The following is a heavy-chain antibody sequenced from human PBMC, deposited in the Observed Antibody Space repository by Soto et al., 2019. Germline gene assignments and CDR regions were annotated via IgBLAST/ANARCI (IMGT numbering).Heavy chain of an antibody. J-gene: IGHJ6*02. CDR2: IFHSGST. D-gene: IGHD5-18*01. Sequence: LSLTCAVSGGSISSGGYSWSWIRQPPGKGLEWIGYIFHSGSTYYNPSLKSRVTITVDTSKNQFSLKLSSVTAADTAVYYCARGGYSSKYYFYYGMDVWGQGTTVTVSS. CDR1: GGSISSGGYS. CDR3: ARGGYSSKYYFYYGMDV. V-gene: IGHV4-30-2*01.